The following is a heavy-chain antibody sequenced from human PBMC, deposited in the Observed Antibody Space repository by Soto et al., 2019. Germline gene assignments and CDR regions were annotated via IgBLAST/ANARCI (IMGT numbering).Heavy chain of an antibody. J-gene: IGHJ4*02. Sequence: QVQLVQSGAEVKKPGSSVKVSCKASGGTFSSLAISWVRQAPGQGLEWMGGLVPVFGTANYAQKFQDRVTITADKSTSTSYMELSSLRSEDTAVYYCASSPGVCGYWGQGTLVTVSS. CDR2: LVPVFGTA. CDR3: ASSPGVCGY. V-gene: IGHV1-69*06. CDR1: GGTFSSLA. D-gene: IGHD2-21*01.